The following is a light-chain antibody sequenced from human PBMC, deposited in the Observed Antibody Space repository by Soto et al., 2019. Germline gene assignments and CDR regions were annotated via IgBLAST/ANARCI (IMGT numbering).Light chain of an antibody. CDR1: QSVRTY. CDR3: QQRSSWPLT. CDR2: DVS. V-gene: IGKV3-11*01. Sequence: EIVLTQSPATLSLSPGERATLSCRASQSVRTYLAWYQQKPGQAPRLLIHDVSDRATGIPARFSGSGSGTDFTLTISSLEPEDFAVYYCQQRSSWPLTFGGGTKVHIK. J-gene: IGKJ4*01.